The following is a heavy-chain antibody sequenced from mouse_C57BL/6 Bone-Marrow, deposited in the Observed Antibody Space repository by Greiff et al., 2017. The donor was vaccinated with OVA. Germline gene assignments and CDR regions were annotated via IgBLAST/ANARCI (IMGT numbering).Heavy chain of an antibody. D-gene: IGHD1-1*01. J-gene: IGHJ2*01. CDR3: ARVGYYGSPFDY. Sequence: EVKVVESEGGLVQPGSSMKLSCTASGFTFSDYYMAWVRQVPEKGLEWVANINYDGSSTYYLDSLKSRFIISRDNAKNILYLQMSSLKSEDTATDYCARVGYYGSPFDYWGQGTTLTVSS. CDR2: INYDGSST. CDR1: GFTFSDYY. V-gene: IGHV5-16*01.